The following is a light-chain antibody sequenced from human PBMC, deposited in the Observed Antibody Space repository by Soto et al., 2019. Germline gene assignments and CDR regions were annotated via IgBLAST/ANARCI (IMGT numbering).Light chain of an antibody. V-gene: IGKV3-15*01. CDR3: QQYNNWPYT. J-gene: IGKJ2*01. Sequence: EIVMTQSPATLSVSPGERATLSCRASQSVSRNLAWYQQKPGQAPRLLIYAASTRATGIPARFSGSGSGTEITLTISSLQSEDFAVYYCQQYNNWPYTFGKGTKLEIK. CDR2: AAS. CDR1: QSVSRN.